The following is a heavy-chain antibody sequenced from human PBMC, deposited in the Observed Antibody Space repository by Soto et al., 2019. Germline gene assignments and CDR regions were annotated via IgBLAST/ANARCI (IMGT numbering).Heavy chain of an antibody. D-gene: IGHD2-15*01. CDR3: ARGDCVGGTCYSLAGSFYYYMDV. CDR2: VYHSGRA. CDR1: GDSISDSNW. Sequence: QVQLQESGPGLVKPSGTLSLTCTVSGDSISDSNWWTWVRQPPGKGLEWIGEVYHSGRANYNPSLRSRVTMSADTLKNHFNLRLSSVTAADTAVYYCARGDCVGGTCYSLAGSFYYYMDVWGKGTTVTVFS. V-gene: IGHV4-4*02. J-gene: IGHJ6*03.